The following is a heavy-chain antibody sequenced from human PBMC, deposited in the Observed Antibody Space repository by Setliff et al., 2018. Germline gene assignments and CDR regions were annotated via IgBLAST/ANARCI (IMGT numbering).Heavy chain of an antibody. CDR3: ARPLRYGDYYSYYGMDV. D-gene: IGHD3-10*01. CDR2: IIPILGIA. CDR1: GGTFSSYA. V-gene: IGHV1-69*10. J-gene: IGHJ6*02. Sequence: GASVKVSCKASGGTFSSYAISWVRQAPGQGLEWMGGIIPILGIANYAQKFQGRVTITADKSTSTAYMELSSLRSEDTAVYYCARPLRYGDYYSYYGMDVWGQGTTVTGSS.